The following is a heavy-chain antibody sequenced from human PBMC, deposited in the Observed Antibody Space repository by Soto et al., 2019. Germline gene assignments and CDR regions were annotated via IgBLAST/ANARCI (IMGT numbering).Heavy chain of an antibody. D-gene: IGHD6-13*01. J-gene: IGHJ5*02. V-gene: IGHV3-21*01. CDR1: GFTFSSYS. Sequence: PGGSLRLSCAASGFTFSSYSMPWVRQAPGKGLEWVSSISSSSSYIYCADSVKGRFTISRDNAKNSLYLQMNRMRAEDTAVYYRGVYLKQLADWFEPWGQGTMVTVSS. CDR3: GVYLKQLADWFEP. CDR2: ISSSSSYI.